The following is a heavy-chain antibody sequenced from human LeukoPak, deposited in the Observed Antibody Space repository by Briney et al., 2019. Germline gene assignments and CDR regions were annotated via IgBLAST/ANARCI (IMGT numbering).Heavy chain of an antibody. J-gene: IGHJ4*02. CDR3: ARYDCSSTSCYMGDDY. Sequence: GASVKVSCKASGYTFTGYYMHWVRQAPGQGLEWMGWINPNSGGTNYAQKFQGWVTMTRDTSISTAYMELSRLRSDDTAVYYCARYDCSSTSCYMGDDYWGQGTLVTVSS. CDR1: GYTFTGYY. D-gene: IGHD2-2*02. CDR2: INPNSGGT. V-gene: IGHV1-2*04.